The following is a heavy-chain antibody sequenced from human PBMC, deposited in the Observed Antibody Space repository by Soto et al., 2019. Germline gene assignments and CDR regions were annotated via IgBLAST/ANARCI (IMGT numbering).Heavy chain of an antibody. CDR3: AKDYYDSSGYLNYYGMDV. Sequence: GGSLRLSCAASGFTFSSYAMSWVRQAPGKGLEWVSAISGSGGSTYYADSVKGRFTISRDNSKNTLYLQMNSLRAEDTAVYYCAKDYYDSSGYLNYYGMDVWGQGTTVTVSS. V-gene: IGHV3-23*01. J-gene: IGHJ6*02. D-gene: IGHD3-22*01. CDR2: ISGSGGST. CDR1: GFTFSSYA.